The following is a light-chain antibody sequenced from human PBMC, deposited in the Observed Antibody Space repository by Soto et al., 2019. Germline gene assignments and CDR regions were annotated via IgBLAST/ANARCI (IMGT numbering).Light chain of an antibody. CDR1: QSVLYSSNNKNY. J-gene: IGKJ2*01. Sequence: DIVMTQSPDSLAVSLGERATINCKSSQSVLYSSNNKNYLAWYQQKPGQPPKLLIYWASTRESGVPDRFSGSGSGTDFTLTISSLQAEDVAVYDCQQYYEPPPYTFGQGTKLEIK. V-gene: IGKV4-1*01. CDR2: WAS. CDR3: QQYYEPPPYT.